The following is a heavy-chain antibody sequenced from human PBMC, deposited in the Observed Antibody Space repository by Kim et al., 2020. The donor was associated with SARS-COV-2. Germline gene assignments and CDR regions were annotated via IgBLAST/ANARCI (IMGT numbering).Heavy chain of an antibody. CDR1: GGSISSSSYY. D-gene: IGHD2-15*01. Sequence: SETLSLTCTVSGGSISSSSYYWGWIRQPPGKGLEWIGSIYYSGSTYYNPSLKSRVTISVDTSKNQFSLKLSSVTAADTAVYYCARHDGAGERRRYCSGGRCTFDYWGQGTLVTVSS. CDR2: IYYSGST. J-gene: IGHJ4*02. CDR3: ARHDGAGERRRYCSGGRCTFDY. V-gene: IGHV4-39*01.